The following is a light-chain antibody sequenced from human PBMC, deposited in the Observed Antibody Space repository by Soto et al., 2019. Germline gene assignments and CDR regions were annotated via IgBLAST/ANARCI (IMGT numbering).Light chain of an antibody. CDR1: SSDVGGYDY. Sequence: SVLTQPASVSGSPGQSITISCTGTSSDVGGYDYVSWYQLHPGKAPKPMVFEVSNRPSGVSYRFSGSKSGNTASLTISGLQAEDEADYFCSSYSISTAYLFGTGTKVTVL. CDR2: EVS. CDR3: SSYSISTAYL. J-gene: IGLJ1*01. V-gene: IGLV2-14*01.